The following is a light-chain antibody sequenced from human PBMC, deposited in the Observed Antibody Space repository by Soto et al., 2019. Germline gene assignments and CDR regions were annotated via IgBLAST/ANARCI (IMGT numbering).Light chain of an antibody. CDR1: SSNIGSND. J-gene: IGLJ1*01. Sequence: PGQKVTISCSGNSSNIGSNDVSWYQQLPGKAPKLLIYENSQRPSGIPDRFSGSKSGTSATLGITGLQTGDEADYYCGTWDSSLIALFGTGTKVTVL. CDR3: GTWDSSLIAL. CDR2: ENS. V-gene: IGLV1-51*02.